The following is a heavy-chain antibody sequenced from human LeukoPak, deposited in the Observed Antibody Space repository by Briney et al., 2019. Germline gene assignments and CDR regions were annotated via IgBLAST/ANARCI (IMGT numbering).Heavy chain of an antibody. CDR2: ISGSGGST. CDR1: GFTFSSYA. J-gene: IGHJ3*02. CDR3: AKLRGYSSGFDAFGI. D-gene: IGHD6-19*01. Sequence: GGSLRLSCAASGFTFSSYAMGWVRQAPGKGLEWVSSISGSGGSTYYADSVKGRFTISRDNSKNTLYLQMNSLRAEDTAVYYCAKLRGYSSGFDAFGIWGQGTMVTVSS. V-gene: IGHV3-23*01.